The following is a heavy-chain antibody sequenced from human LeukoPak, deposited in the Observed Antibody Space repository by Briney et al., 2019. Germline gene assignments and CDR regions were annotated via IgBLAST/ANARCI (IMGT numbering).Heavy chain of an antibody. V-gene: IGHV3-23*01. D-gene: IGHD1-7*01. Sequence: GGSLRLSCAASVFTFSNSAMSWVRQAPGKGLEWVSAISGSGGSTYYADSVKGRFTISRDNSKNTLYLQMNSLRAEDTAVYYCAKDLVTGTTFAGYWGQGTLVTVSS. CDR2: ISGSGGST. CDR1: VFTFSNSA. J-gene: IGHJ4*02. CDR3: AKDLVTGTTFAGY.